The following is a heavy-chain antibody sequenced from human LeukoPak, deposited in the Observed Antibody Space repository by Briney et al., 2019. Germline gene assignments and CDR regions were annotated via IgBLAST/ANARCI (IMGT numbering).Heavy chain of an antibody. Sequence: GGSLRLPCAATGFTFRSYHMHWVRQAPGKGLEWVAYICDGGGNTYYADSVKGRFTISRDNSKNTLYLQMNSLRAEDTAVYHCGKRKGSNHGEFDYWGQGTLVTVSA. CDR2: ICDGGGNT. CDR3: GKRKGSNHGEFDY. CDR1: GFTFRSYH. J-gene: IGHJ4*02. V-gene: IGHV3-30*07. D-gene: IGHD6-13*01.